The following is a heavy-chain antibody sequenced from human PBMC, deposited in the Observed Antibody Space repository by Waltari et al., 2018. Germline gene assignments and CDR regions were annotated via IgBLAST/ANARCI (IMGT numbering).Heavy chain of an antibody. V-gene: IGHV3-7*01. CDR3: AREFPYYYGSGPTAAFDF. CDR2: IKQDGSEK. D-gene: IGHD3-10*01. J-gene: IGHJ6*04. CDR1: GFTFSNYW. Sequence: EVQLVESGGGLVQPGGSLRLSCAASGFTFSNYWMTWVRQAPGKGLEWVANIKQDGSEKYYVDSVKGRFTIARDNAKNSLYLQMNSLRAEDTAVYYCAREFPYYYGSGPTAAFDFWGKGTTVTISS.